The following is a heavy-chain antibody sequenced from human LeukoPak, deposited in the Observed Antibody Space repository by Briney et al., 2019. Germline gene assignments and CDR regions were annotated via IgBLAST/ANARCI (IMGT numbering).Heavy chain of an antibody. J-gene: IGHJ6*03. CDR2: IYYSGST. Sequence: SETLSLTCTVSGGSISSSSYYWGWIRQPPGKGLEWIGSIYYSGSTYYNPSLKGRVTISVDTSKNQFSLKLSSVTAADTAVYYCARHVGTPYYYYYMDVWGKGTTVTVSS. CDR1: GGSISSSSYY. CDR3: ARHVGTPYYYYYMDV. D-gene: IGHD1-1*01. V-gene: IGHV4-39*01.